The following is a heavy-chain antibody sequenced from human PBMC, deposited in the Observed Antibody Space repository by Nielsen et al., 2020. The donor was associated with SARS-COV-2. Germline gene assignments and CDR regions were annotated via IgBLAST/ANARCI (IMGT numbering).Heavy chain of an antibody. CDR1: GGPLGDYDYY. J-gene: IGHJ2*01. V-gene: IGHV4-30-4*01. D-gene: IGHD3-22*01. Sequence: SETLSPTCTFSGGPLGDYDYYWTWIRQTQGKGLEGTGSIFFTGNIHYTSSPESRLTLSLGSAKNKFSLKLTSVTAADTAAYYSPRAYYYFDSHGFYESHWHFDHWGRGILVTVSS. CDR2: IFFTGNI. CDR3: PRAYYYFDSHGFYESHWHFDH.